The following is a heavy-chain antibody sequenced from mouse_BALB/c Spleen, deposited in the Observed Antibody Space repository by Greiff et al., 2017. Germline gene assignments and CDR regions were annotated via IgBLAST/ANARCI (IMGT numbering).Heavy chain of an antibody. V-gene: IGHV5-6*01. CDR2: ISSGGSYT. CDR1: GFTFSSYG. Sequence: DVQLVESGGDLVKPGGSLKLSCAASGFTFSSYGMYWVRQTPDKRLEWVATISSGGSYTYYPDSVKGRFTISRDNAKNTLYLQMSSLKSEDTAMYYCARHRDYDEMDYWGQGTSVTVAS. J-gene: IGHJ4*01. D-gene: IGHD2-4*01. CDR3: ARHRDYDEMDY.